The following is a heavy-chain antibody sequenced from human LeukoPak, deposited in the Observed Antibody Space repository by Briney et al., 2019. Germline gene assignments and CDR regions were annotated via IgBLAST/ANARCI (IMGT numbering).Heavy chain of an antibody. D-gene: IGHD3-22*01. V-gene: IGHV4-38-2*02. CDR1: GYSISSGYY. CDR3: ARGPDDSSGHFDY. Sequence: PSETLSLTCTVSGYSISSGYYWGWIRQPPGKGLEWIGSIYHSGSTYYNPSLKSRVTISVDTSKNQFSLKLSSVTAADTAVYYCARGPDDSSGHFDYWGQGTLVTVSS. CDR2: IYHSGST. J-gene: IGHJ4*02.